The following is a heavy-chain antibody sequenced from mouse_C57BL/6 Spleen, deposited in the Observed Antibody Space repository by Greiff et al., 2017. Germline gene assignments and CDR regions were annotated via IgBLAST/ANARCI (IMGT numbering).Heavy chain of an antibody. CDR3: ARGGLDGSSFDY. J-gene: IGHJ2*01. CDR2: IYPGSGST. CDR1: GYTFTSYW. V-gene: IGHV1-55*01. D-gene: IGHD1-1*01. Sequence: QVQLQQPGAELVKPGASVKMSCKASGYTFTSYWITWVKQRPGQGLEWIGDIYPGSGSTNYNEKFKSKATLTVDTSSSTAYMQLSSLTSEDSAVYYCARGGLDGSSFDYWGQGTTLTVSS.